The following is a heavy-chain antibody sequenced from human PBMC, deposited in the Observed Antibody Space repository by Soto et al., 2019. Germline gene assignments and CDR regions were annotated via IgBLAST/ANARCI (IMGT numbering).Heavy chain of an antibody. CDR1: GGSLSGSY. Sequence: QVQLQESGPQLVKPWETLSLTCSVSGGSLSGSYCSWIRQSPGKGLEWIASSSYTGSATYNPSLKSRATISFDTPENQFSLKLTSLTTADTAAYYCATGGGWLQNSNLRGLYFDYWGQGAQVTVSS. CDR3: ATGGGWLQNSNLRGLYFDY. V-gene: IGHV4-59*01. J-gene: IGHJ4*02. CDR2: SSYTGSA. D-gene: IGHD6-19*01.